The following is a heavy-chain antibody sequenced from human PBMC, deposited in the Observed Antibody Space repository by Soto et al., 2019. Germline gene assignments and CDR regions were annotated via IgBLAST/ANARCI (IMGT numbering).Heavy chain of an antibody. J-gene: IGHJ6*02. CDR2: IKQDGSEK. CDR3: ARDGSTVTTNYHYAMDV. D-gene: IGHD4-17*01. V-gene: IGHV3-7*01. CDR1: GFTFSTYW. Sequence: EVQLVESGGGLVQPGGSLRLSCAASGFTFSTYWMSWVRQAPGKGLEWVAKIKQDGSEKFYVNSVEGRFTISRDSTKNSLYLQMNSLRAEDTAVYYCARDGSTVTTNYHYAMDVWGQGTTVTVSS.